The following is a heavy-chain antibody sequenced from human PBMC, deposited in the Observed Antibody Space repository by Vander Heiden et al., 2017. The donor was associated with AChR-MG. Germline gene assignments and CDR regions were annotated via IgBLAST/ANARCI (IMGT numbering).Heavy chain of an antibody. CDR1: GYTFTSYD. V-gene: IGHV1-8*01. D-gene: IGHD3-9*01. Sequence: QVQLVQSGAEVKKPGASVKVSCKASGYTFTSYDINWVRQATGQGLEWMGWMNPNSGNTGYAQKFQGRVTMTRNTSISTAYMELSSLRSEDTAVYYCARVPLEHVLRYFGGGGLDVWGKGTTVTVSS. J-gene: IGHJ6*04. CDR2: MNPNSGNT. CDR3: ARVPLEHVLRYFGGGGLDV.